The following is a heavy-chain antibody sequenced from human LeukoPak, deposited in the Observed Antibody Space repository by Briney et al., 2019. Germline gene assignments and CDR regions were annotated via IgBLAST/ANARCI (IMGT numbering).Heavy chain of an antibody. CDR1: GGSISSYY. CDR2: IFYSGST. V-gene: IGHV4-59*08. Sequence: PSETLSLTCTVSGGSISSYYWSWIRQPPGKGLEWIGNIFYSGSTNYNPSLKSRVTISLDTPRNQFSLKLSSVTAADTAVYFCARLGCSGGSCSIDYWGQGTLVTVSS. J-gene: IGHJ4*02. D-gene: IGHD2-15*01. CDR3: ARLGCSGGSCSIDY.